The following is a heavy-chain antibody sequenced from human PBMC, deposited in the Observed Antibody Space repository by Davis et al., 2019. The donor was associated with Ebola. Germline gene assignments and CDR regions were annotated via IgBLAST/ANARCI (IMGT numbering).Heavy chain of an antibody. CDR1: GYTLTGYY. V-gene: IGHV1-2*02. CDR2: INPNSGGT. J-gene: IGHJ5*02. Sequence: ASVKVSCKAPGYTLTGYYMHWVRQAPGQGLEWMGWINPNSGGTNYAQKFQGRVTMTRDTSISTAYMELSRLRSDDTAVYYCARDRPAAIRSVNWFDPWGQGTLVTVSS. CDR3: ARDRPAAIRSVNWFDP. D-gene: IGHD2-2*02.